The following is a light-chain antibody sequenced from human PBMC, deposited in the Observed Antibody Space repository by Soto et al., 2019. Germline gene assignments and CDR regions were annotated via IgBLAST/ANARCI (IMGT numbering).Light chain of an antibody. CDR2: VSNDGSH. Sequence: QLVLTQSPSASASLGASVKLTCTLSSGHSSYAIAWHQQQPEKGPRYLMKVSNDGSHSKGDGIPDRFSGSSSGAERYLTISSLQSEDEADYYCQTWGTAIRVFGGGTKLTVL. V-gene: IGLV4-69*01. CDR3: QTWGTAIRV. CDR1: SGHSSYA. J-gene: IGLJ3*02.